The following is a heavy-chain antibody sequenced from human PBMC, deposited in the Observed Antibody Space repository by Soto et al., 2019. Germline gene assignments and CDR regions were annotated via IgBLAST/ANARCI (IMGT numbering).Heavy chain of an antibody. V-gene: IGHV1-18*01. D-gene: IGHD3-16*01. CDR1: GYTFTRYG. Sequence: QVQLVQSGAEVKNPGASVKVSCKASGYTFTRYGIGWARQAPGQGLEWVGWINTYNGNTIYAHNDQGRVTRTTDTSTSTAYMELRSLRSNHTAIYYCAMVDVYVTPSPQDVWGQGTTVIVSS. CDR3: AMVDVYVTPSPQDV. J-gene: IGHJ6*02. CDR2: INTYNGNT.